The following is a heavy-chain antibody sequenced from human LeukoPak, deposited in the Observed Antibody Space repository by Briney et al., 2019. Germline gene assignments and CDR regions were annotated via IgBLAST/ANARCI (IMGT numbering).Heavy chain of an antibody. CDR3: AKGGTGTVDAFDI. CDR1: GFTFSSYS. V-gene: IGHV3-9*03. D-gene: IGHD1-1*01. Sequence: GGSLRLSCAASGFTFSSYSMNWVRQAPGKGLEWVSGISWNSAAIGYADSVKGRFTISRDNAKNSLYLQMSSLRAEDMALYYCAKGGTGTVDAFDIWGQGTMVTVSS. CDR2: ISWNSAAI. J-gene: IGHJ3*02.